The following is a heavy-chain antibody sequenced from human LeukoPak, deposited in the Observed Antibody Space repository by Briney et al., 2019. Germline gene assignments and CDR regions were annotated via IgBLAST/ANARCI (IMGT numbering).Heavy chain of an antibody. Sequence: GGSLRLSCTVSGFTFGGHWMNWVRQAPGKGLEWVASIKYDGSERNYADSVEGRFTISRDNSKNSVFLQMNSLRVEDTAVYYCATRNNLEYWGRGTLVTVSS. CDR1: GFTFGGHW. V-gene: IGHV3-7*01. D-gene: IGHD1/OR15-1a*01. CDR3: ATRNNLEY. J-gene: IGHJ4*02. CDR2: IKYDGSER.